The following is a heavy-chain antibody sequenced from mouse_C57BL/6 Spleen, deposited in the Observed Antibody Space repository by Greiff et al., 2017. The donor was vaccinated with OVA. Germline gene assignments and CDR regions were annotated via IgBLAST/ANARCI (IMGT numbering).Heavy chain of an antibody. CDR3: AINHHGSSSFSFDG. D-gene: IGHD1-1*01. V-gene: IGHV1-74*01. CDR1: GYTFTSYW. CDR2: IHPSDSDT. Sequence: QVQLQQPGAELVKPGSSVTVSCKASGYTFTSYWMHWVKQRPGQGLEWIGRIHPSDSDTNYNQKFKGKATLTVDKSSSTAYMHLSSLTSEDSAVYYCAINHHGSSSFSFDGWGNGTPVTVSP. J-gene: IGHJ1*03.